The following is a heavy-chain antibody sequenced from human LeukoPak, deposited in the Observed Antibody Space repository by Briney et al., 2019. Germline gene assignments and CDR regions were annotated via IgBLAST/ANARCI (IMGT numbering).Heavy chain of an antibody. J-gene: IGHJ4*02. CDR3: ARGLWFGGVNMV. CDR2: INAGNGNT. D-gene: IGHD3-16*01. Sequence: ASVKVSCKASGYTFTSYAMHWVGQAPGQRLEWMGWINAGNGNTKYSQKFQGRVTITRDTSASTAYMELSSLRSEDTAVYYCARGLWFGGVNMVWGQGTLVTVSS. V-gene: IGHV1-3*01. CDR1: GYTFTSYA.